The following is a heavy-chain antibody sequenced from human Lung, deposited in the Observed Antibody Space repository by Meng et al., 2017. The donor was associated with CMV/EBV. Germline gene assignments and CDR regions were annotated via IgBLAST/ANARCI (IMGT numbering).Heavy chain of an antibody. CDR1: GDSISSSSYY. CDR3: VRHIIVVPARGYGVDV. J-gene: IGHJ6*02. CDR2: IYYSGST. V-gene: IGHV4-39*01. Sequence: LRLXCTVSGDSISSSSYYWGWIRQPPGKGLEWIGSIYYSGSTNYNPSLKSRVTISIDTSKNQFSLTLRSVTAADTAVYYCVRHIIVVPARGYGVDVWGQGXTVTVSS. D-gene: IGHD2-2*01.